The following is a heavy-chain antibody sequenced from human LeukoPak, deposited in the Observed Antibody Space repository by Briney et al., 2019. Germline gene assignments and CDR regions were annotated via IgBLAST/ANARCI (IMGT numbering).Heavy chain of an antibody. Sequence: PSETLSLTCTVSGGSISSSSYYWGWIRQPPGKGLEWIGSIYYSGSTYYNPSLKSRVTISVDTSKNQFSLKLGSVTAADTAVYYCARRDYDFWSGYHDYWGQGTLVTVSS. CDR1: GGSISSSSYY. D-gene: IGHD3-3*01. CDR2: IYYSGST. V-gene: IGHV4-39*01. J-gene: IGHJ4*02. CDR3: ARRDYDFWSGYHDY.